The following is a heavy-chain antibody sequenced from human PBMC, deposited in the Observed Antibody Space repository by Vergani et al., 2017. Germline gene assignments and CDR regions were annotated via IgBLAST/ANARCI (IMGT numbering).Heavy chain of an antibody. CDR2: ISGSGGST. CDR1: GFTFSSYA. J-gene: IGHJ4*02. Sequence: EVQLVESGGGLVKPGGSLRLSCAASGFTFSSYAMSWVRQAPGKGLEWVSAISGSGGSTYYADSVKGRFTISRDNSKNTLYLQMNSLRAEDTAVYYCAKVVSGYCSSTSCYSDYWGQGTLVTVSS. D-gene: IGHD2-2*01. V-gene: IGHV3-23*04. CDR3: AKVVSGYCSSTSCYSDY.